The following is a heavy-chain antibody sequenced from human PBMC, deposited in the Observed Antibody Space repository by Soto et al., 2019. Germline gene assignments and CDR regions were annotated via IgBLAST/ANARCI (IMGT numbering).Heavy chain of an antibody. D-gene: IGHD1-26*01. V-gene: IGHV1-18*01. CDR1: GYTFTSYG. CDR3: ARDHIVGADVGKAF. Sequence: QVQLVPSGAEVKKPGASVKVSCKASGYTFTSYGISWVRQAPGQGLEWMGWISAYNGNPNYAQKLQGRVTMTTDTSTSTACMELRSLSSDDTAVYYCARDHIVGADVGKAFWGQGSTVTVSS. CDR2: ISAYNGNP. J-gene: IGHJ6*02.